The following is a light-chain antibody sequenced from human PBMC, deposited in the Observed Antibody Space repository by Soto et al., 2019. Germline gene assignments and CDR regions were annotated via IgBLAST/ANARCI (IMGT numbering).Light chain of an antibody. CDR2: GAS. J-gene: IGKJ1*01. CDR3: QQYGSSPRT. CDR1: QSVSSSY. Sequence: EILLTQSPGTLSLSPGERATLSCRASQSVSSSYLAWYPQKPGQAPRLLIYGASSRATGIPDRFSGSGSGTDFTLTISRLEPEDFAVYYCQQYGSSPRTFGQGTKVDIK. V-gene: IGKV3-20*01.